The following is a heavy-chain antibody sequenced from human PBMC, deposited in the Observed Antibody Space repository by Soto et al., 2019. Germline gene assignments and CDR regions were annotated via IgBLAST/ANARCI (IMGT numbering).Heavy chain of an antibody. Sequence: QVQLQESGPGLVKPSETLSLTCTVSGGSISSYYWSWIRQPPGKGLEWIGYIYYSGSTNYNPSLKSRVTISVDTSKNQFSLKLSSVTAADTAVYYCARGRGGFGELLHAFDIWGQGTMVTVSS. CDR3: ARGRGGFGELLHAFDI. J-gene: IGHJ3*02. D-gene: IGHD3-10*01. CDR2: IYYSGST. V-gene: IGHV4-59*01. CDR1: GGSISSYY.